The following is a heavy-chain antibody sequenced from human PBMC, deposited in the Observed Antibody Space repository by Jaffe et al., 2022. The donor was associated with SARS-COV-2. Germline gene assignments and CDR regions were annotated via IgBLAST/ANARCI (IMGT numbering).Heavy chain of an antibody. J-gene: IGHJ4*02. D-gene: IGHD1-26*01. V-gene: IGHV1-69*01. CDR3: ARDHVGASYDSPTDYFDY. CDR1: GGTFSSYA. Sequence: QVQLVQSGAEVKKPGSSVKVSCKASGGTFSSYAISWVRQAPGQGLEWMGGIIPIFGTANYAQKFQGRVTITADESTSTAYMELSSLRSEDTAVYYCARDHVGASYDSPTDYFDYWGQGTLVTVSS. CDR2: IIPIFGTA.